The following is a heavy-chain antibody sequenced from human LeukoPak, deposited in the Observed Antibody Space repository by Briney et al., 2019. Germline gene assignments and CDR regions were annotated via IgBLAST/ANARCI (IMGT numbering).Heavy chain of an antibody. Sequence: GSLRLSSAASGFTFSSYAMSWVRQAPGKGLEWVSAISGSGGSTYYADSVKGRFTISRDNSKNTLYPQMSSLRAEDTAVYYCAKGSEVVVVAAITFDYWGQGTLVTVSS. CDR2: ISGSGGST. D-gene: IGHD2-15*01. CDR3: AKGSEVVVVAAITFDY. J-gene: IGHJ4*02. CDR1: GFTFSSYA. V-gene: IGHV3-23*01.